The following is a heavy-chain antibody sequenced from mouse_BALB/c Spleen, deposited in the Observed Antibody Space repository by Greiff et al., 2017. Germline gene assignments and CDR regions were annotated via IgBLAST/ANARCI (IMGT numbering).Heavy chain of an antibody. CDR3: ARGDGNYDYYAMDY. J-gene: IGHJ4*01. CDR1: GFTFSSFG. CDR2: ISSGSSTI. V-gene: IGHV5-17*02. D-gene: IGHD2-1*01. Sequence: DVHLVESGGGLVQPGGSRKLSCAASGFTFSSFGMHWVRQAPEKGLEWVAYISSGSSTIYYADTVKGRFTISRDNPKNTLFLQMTSLRSEDTAMYYCARGDGNYDYYAMDYWGQGTSVTVSS.